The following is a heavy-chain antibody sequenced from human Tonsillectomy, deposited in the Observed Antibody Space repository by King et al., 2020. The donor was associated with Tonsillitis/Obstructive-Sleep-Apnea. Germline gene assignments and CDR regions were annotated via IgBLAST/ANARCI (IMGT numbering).Heavy chain of an antibody. CDR2: IYHSGSP. CDR1: GGSISSSNW. CDR3: ARNGYCSGGSCYDFDY. Sequence: QLQESGPGLVKPSGTLSLTCAVSGGSISSSNWWSWVRQPPGKGLEWIGEIYHSGSPNYNPSLKSRVTISVDKSKNQFSLKLSSVTAAHTAVYYCARNGYCSGGSCYDFDYWGQGTLVTVSS. D-gene: IGHD2-15*01. V-gene: IGHV4-4*02. J-gene: IGHJ4*02.